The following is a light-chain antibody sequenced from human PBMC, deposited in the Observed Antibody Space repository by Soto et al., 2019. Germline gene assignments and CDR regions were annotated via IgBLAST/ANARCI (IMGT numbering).Light chain of an antibody. CDR1: QSISSW. CDR3: QQYNSYPWT. Sequence: DIQMTQSPSTLSASVGDRVTITCRASQSISSWLGWYQQKPGKAPKLLIYKASSLESGVPSRFSSSGSGTEITLTISSLQPDDFATYYCQQYNSYPWTFGQGTKVDIK. CDR2: KAS. J-gene: IGKJ1*01. V-gene: IGKV1-5*03.